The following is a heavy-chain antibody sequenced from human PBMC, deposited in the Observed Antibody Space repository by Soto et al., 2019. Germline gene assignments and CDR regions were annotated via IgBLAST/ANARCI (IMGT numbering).Heavy chain of an antibody. CDR1: GFTFSSYA. V-gene: IGHV3-23*01. CDR3: ARDYEQQLVSNAFDI. D-gene: IGHD6-13*01. Sequence: GGSLRLSCAASGFTFSSYAMSWVRQAPGRGLEWVSAISGSGGSTYYADSVKGRFTISRDNAKNSLYLQMNSLRAEDTAVYYCARDYEQQLVSNAFDIWGQGTMVTVSS. CDR2: ISGSGGST. J-gene: IGHJ3*02.